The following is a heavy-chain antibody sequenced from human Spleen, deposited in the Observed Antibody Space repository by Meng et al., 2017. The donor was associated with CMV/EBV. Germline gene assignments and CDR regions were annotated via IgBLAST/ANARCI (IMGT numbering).Heavy chain of an antibody. V-gene: IGHV4-59*01. CDR1: GASIRTNY. CDR2: ISYTGYI. J-gene: IGHJ3*02. D-gene: IGHD1-1*01. Sequence: SETLSLTCTVSGASIRTNYWSWSRRPPGKGLEYIGSISYTGYIEYNPSLKGRVTISLDTSKNHFSLKLMSATAADTAMYFCAGPDDMGSSPHDPFDIWGQGTMVTVSS. CDR3: AGPDDMGSSPHDPFDI.